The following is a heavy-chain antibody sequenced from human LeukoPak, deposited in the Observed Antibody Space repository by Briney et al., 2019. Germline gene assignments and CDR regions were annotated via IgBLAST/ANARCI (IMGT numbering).Heavy chain of an antibody. D-gene: IGHD3-22*01. CDR1: GYTFTGYY. CDR2: INPNSGGT. J-gene: IGHJ5*02. V-gene: IGHV1-2*06. CDR3: ATADNYYDSSGYPPGWFDP. Sequence: ASVKVSCKASGYTFTGYYMHWVRQAPGQGLEWMGRINPNSGGTNYAQKFQGRVTMTRDTSISTAYMELSRLRSDDTAVYYCATADNYYDSSGYPPGWFDPWGRGTLVTVSS.